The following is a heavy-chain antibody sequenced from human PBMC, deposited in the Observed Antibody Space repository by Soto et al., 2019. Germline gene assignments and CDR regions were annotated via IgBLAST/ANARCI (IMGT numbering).Heavy chain of an antibody. CDR1: GGTFSSYA. V-gene: IGHV1-69*13. Sequence: ASVKVSCKASGGTFSSYAISWVRQAPGQGLEWMGGIIPIFGTANYAQKFQGRVTITADESTSTAYMELSSLRSEDTAVYYCARVKRGQQLVSYYYGMDVWGQGTTVTVSS. D-gene: IGHD6-13*01. CDR3: ARVKRGQQLVSYYYGMDV. J-gene: IGHJ6*02. CDR2: IIPIFGTA.